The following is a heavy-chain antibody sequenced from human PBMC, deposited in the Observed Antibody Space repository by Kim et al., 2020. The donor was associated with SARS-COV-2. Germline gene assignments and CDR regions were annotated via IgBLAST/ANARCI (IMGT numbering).Heavy chain of an antibody. CDR2: ISYDGSNK. CDR3: AKDRGKVMGASGYDLDY. V-gene: IGHV3-30*18. CDR1: GFTFSSYG. Sequence: GGSLRLSCAASGFTFSSYGMHWVRQAPGKGLEWVAVISYDGSNKYYADSVKGRFTISRDNSKNTLYLQMNSLRAEDTAVYYCAKDRGKVMGASGYDLDYWGQGTLVTVSS. J-gene: IGHJ4*02. D-gene: IGHD5-12*01.